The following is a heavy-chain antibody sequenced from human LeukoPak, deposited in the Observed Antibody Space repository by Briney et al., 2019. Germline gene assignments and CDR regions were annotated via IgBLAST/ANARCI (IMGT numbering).Heavy chain of an antibody. CDR1: GFTFSSYA. CDR2: VSGSGRST. V-gene: IGHV3-23*01. Sequence: GGSLRLSCAASGFTFSSYAMSWVRQAPGKGLEWVSVVSGSGRSTDYADSVKGRFTIFRDNSKNTLYLQMNSLRAEDTALYYCAKAERFSGTKTPDYWGQGTLVTVSS. J-gene: IGHJ4*02. D-gene: IGHD1-26*01. CDR3: AKAERFSGTKTPDY.